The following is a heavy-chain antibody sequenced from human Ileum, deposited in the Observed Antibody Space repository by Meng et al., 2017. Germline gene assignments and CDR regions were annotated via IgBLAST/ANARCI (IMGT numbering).Heavy chain of an antibody. CDR3: ARDFSGSYYTNYFDY. CDR1: GFSLRSYS. D-gene: IGHD1-26*01. J-gene: IGHJ4*02. CDR2: ISSSSSYI. V-gene: IGHV3-21*01. Sequence: EVQLVESGGGLVKPGGSLRLSCAASGFSLRSYSVNWVRQAPGKGLEWVSYISSSSSYIFYADSVKGRFTISRDNAKNSVYLQMNSLRAEDTAVYYCARDFSGSYYTNYFDYWGQGTLVTVSS.